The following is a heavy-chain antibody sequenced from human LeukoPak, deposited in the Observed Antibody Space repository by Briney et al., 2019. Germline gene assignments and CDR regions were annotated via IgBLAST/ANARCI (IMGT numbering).Heavy chain of an antibody. CDR3: ARDQTRGFDL. CDR2: IRSSGITV. CDR1: GFTFSSYE. Sequence: GRSLRLSCAASGFTFSSYEMNWVRQTPGKGLEWVSYIRSSGITVYYADSVKGRFTMSRDNAKNSLFLQMNSLRAEDTAVYYCARDQTRGFDLWGRGTLVTVSS. D-gene: IGHD4-11*01. V-gene: IGHV3-48*03. J-gene: IGHJ2*01.